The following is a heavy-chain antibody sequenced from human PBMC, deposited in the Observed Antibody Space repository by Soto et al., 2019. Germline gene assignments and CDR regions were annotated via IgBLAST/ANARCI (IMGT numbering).Heavy chain of an antibody. V-gene: IGHV1-46*01. CDR3: ARDLHTDYYYYGMDV. J-gene: IGHJ6*02. CDR2: INPSGGST. CDR1: GYTFTSYY. D-gene: IGHD5-18*01. Sequence: GASVKVSCKASGYTFTSYYMHWVRQAPGQGLEWMGIINPSGGSTSYAQKFQGRVTMTRDTSTSTVYMELSSLRSEDTAVYYCARDLHTDYYYYGMDVWGQGTTVTVSS.